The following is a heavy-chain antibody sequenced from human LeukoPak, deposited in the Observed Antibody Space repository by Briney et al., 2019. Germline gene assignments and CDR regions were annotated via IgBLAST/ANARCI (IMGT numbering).Heavy chain of an antibody. CDR3: ARATFGGVMSDY. V-gene: IGHV4-61*02. Sequence: SETLSLTCTVSGGSISSGTYYWSWIRQPAGKGLEWIGRIYTSENTNYNPSLKSRVTISLDTSKNQFSLKLSSVTAADTAVYYCARATFGGVMSDYWGQGTLVTVSS. J-gene: IGHJ4*02. CDR2: IYTSENT. CDR1: GGSISSGTYY. D-gene: IGHD3-16*01.